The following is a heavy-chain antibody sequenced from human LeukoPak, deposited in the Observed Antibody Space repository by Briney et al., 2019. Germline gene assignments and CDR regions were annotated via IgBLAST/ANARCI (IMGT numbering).Heavy chain of an antibody. CDR1: GASFSGSY. V-gene: IGHV4-34*01. CDR2: INRSGTT. CDR3: AREACTSGTCDAFDI. D-gene: IGHD2-8*01. Sequence: SETLSLTCAVYGASFSGSYWSWIRQPPGKGLEWIGEINRSGTTNYNPSLKSRGIMSVDTSTNQFSLRLSSLTAADTAVYYCAREACTSGTCDAFDIWGQGTMVTVSS. J-gene: IGHJ3*02.